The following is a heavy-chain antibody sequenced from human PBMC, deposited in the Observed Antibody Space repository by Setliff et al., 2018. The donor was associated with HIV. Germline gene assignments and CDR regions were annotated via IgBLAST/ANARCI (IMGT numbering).Heavy chain of an antibody. J-gene: IGHJ4*02. D-gene: IGHD3-16*01. Sequence: ASVKVSCKASGYTFTSYAMHWVRQAPGQRLEWMGWINAGNGNTKYSQKFQGRVTITRDTSASTAYMELSSLRSEDTAVYYCVRDPDYDYVWGTPDGYFDYWGQGTLVTVSS. CDR2: INAGNGNT. CDR1: GYTFTSYA. CDR3: VRDPDYDYVWGTPDGYFDY. V-gene: IGHV1-3*01.